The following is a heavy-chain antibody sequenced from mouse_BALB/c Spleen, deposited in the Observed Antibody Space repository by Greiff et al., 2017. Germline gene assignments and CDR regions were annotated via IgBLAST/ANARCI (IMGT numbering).Heavy chain of an antibody. J-gene: IGHJ2*01. CDR1: GYSITSDYA. CDR3: AGSRGNYGGAMDY. Sequence: EVQLQQSGPGLVKPSQSLSLTCTVTGYSITSDYAWNWIRQFPGNKLEWMGYISYSGSTSYNPSLKSRISITRDTSKNQFFLQLNSVTTEDTATYYCAGSRGNYGGAMDYWGQGTTLTVSS. V-gene: IGHV3-2*02. D-gene: IGHD2-1*01. CDR2: ISYSGST.